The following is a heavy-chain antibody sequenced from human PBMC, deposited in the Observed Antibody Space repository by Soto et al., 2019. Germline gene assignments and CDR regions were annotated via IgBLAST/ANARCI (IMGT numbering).Heavy chain of an antibody. CDR2: IYPGDSDT. CDR1: GYSFTSYW. J-gene: IGHJ4*02. D-gene: IGHD3-22*01. V-gene: IGHV5-51*01. Sequence: GESLKISCKGPGYSFTSYWIGWVRQMPGKGLEWMGIIYPGDSDTRYSPSFQGQVTISADKSISTAYLQWSSLKASDTAMYYCARQCYYDSSGYCPFDYWGQGTLVTVSS. CDR3: ARQCYYDSSGYCPFDY.